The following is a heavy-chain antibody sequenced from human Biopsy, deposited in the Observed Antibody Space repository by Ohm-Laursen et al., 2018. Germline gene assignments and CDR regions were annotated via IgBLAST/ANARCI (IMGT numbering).Heavy chain of an antibody. Sequence: SLTLSFTCRVSGPSVTTSGYFWAWIRQRPGKGLEWIGYISYNERTHYNPSLTSRLAISFDTSNNRISLQLRSVSVADTAVYYCVREPKTGTAEAWYFDLWGRGSPVTVPS. CDR1: GPSVTTSGYF. J-gene: IGHJ2*01. D-gene: IGHD3-9*01. CDR2: ISYNERT. V-gene: IGHV4-31*03. CDR3: VREPKTGTAEAWYFDL.